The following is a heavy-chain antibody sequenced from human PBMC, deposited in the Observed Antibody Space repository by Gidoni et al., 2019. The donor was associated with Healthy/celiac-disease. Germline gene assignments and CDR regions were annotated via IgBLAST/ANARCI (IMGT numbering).Heavy chain of an antibody. J-gene: IGHJ5*02. CDR1: GGSISSGGYS. Sequence: QLQLQQSGSGLVEPSQTLSLTCSGAGGSISSGGYSWSWLRQPPGKGMEWIGYIYHSGSTYYNPSLTSRVTISVDRSKTQFSLKLSSVTAADTAVYYCARDLRYNWFDPWGQGTLVTVSS. D-gene: IGHD3-9*01. V-gene: IGHV4-30-2*01. CDR2: IYHSGST. CDR3: ARDLRYNWFDP.